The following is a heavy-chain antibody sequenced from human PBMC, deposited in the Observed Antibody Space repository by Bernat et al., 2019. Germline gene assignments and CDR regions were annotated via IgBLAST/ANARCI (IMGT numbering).Heavy chain of an antibody. Sequence: EVQLVQSGAEVKKPGESLRISCKGSGYSFTSYWISWVRQMPGKGLEWMGRIDPSDSYTNYSPSFQGHVSISADKSISTAYLQWSSLKASDTAMYYCARLKYYYDSSGYPTYAFDIWGQGTMVTVSS. CDR2: IDPSDSYT. D-gene: IGHD3-22*01. CDR3: ARLKYYYDSSGYPTYAFDI. V-gene: IGHV5-10-1*01. CDR1: GYSFTSYW. J-gene: IGHJ3*02.